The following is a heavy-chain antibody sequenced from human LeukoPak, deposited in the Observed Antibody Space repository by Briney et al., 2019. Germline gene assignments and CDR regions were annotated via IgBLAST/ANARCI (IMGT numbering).Heavy chain of an antibody. Sequence: ASVKVSCKASGYPFTDYYIHWVRQAPGQGLEWMGWINPDSGGTNYAQKFQGRVTMTRDTSISTAYMELSSLKSDDTAVYYCARPRQDYDSSGYYRMAFDYWGQGTLVTVSS. CDR3: ARPRQDYDSSGYYRMAFDY. CDR1: GYPFTDYY. D-gene: IGHD3-22*01. V-gene: IGHV1-2*02. J-gene: IGHJ4*02. CDR2: INPDSGGT.